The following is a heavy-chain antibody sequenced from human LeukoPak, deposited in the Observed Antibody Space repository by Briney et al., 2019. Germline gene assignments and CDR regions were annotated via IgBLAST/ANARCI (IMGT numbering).Heavy chain of an antibody. CDR3: ARDSASLWFGELSGWFAP. D-gene: IGHD3-10*01. J-gene: IGHJ5*02. CDR2: ISSSSSYI. CDR1: GFTFSSYS. V-gene: IGHV3-21*01. Sequence: GGSLRLSCAASGFTFSSYSMNWVHQAPGKGLEWVSSISSSSSYIYYADSVKGRFTISRDNAKYSLYLQMNSLRAEDTAVYYCARDSASLWFGELSGWFAPWGQGTLVTVSS.